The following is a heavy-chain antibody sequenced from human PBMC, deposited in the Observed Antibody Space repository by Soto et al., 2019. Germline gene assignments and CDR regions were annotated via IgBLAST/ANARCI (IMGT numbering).Heavy chain of an antibody. CDR3: ARVSPMTTVTNYYYYMDV. CDR1: GYTFTSYG. D-gene: IGHD4-17*01. CDR2: ISAYNGKT. Sequence: QVQLVQSGAEVKKPGASVKVSCKASGYTFTSYGISWVRQAPGQGLEWMGWISAYNGKTNYAQKLQGRVTMTTDTSTSTAYMELRSLRADDTAVYYCARVSPMTTVTNYYYYMDVWGKGTTVTVSS. V-gene: IGHV1-18*01. J-gene: IGHJ6*03.